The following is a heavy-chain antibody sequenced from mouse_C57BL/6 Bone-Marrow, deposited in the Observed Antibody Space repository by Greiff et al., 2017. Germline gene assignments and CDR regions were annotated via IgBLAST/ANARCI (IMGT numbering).Heavy chain of an antibody. CDR1: GFNIKDDY. D-gene: IGHD1-1*01. J-gene: IGHJ1*03. CDR3: TPYDYGSSYGYFDV. V-gene: IGHV14-4*01. Sequence: VQLQQSGAELVRPGASVKLSCTASGFNIKDDYMHWVKQRPEQGLEWIGWIDPENGDTEYASKFQGKATITADTSSNTSYLQLSSLTSEDDAVYYCTPYDYGSSYGYFDVWGTGTTVTVSS. CDR2: IDPENGDT.